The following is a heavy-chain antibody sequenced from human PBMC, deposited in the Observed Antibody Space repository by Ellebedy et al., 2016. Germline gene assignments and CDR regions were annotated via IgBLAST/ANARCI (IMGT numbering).Heavy chain of an antibody. CDR1: GFTFSNYF. CDR2: ISAGGDNT. V-gene: IGHV3-23*01. J-gene: IGHJ5*02. D-gene: IGHD3-16*01. CDR3: VRGVGGTSLNWFDP. Sequence: GGSLRLSXATSGFTFSNYFMTWIRQAPGKGLEWVATISAGGDNTFFADSVKGRFTISRDNAKNSLYLQMNSLRAEDTAVYYCVRGVGGTSLNWFDPWGQGTLVTVSS.